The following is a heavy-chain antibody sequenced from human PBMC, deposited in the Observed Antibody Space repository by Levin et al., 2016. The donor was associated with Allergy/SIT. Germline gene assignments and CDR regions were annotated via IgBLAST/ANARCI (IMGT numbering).Heavy chain of an antibody. CDR3: ASPYGWDSDAFDI. Sequence: VRQMPGKGLEWMGIIYPGDSDTRYSPSFQGQVTISADKSISTAYLQWSSLKASDTAMYYCASPYGWDSDAFDIWGQGTMVTVSS. D-gene: IGHD2-8*02. V-gene: IGHV5-51*01. J-gene: IGHJ3*02. CDR2: IYPGDSDT.